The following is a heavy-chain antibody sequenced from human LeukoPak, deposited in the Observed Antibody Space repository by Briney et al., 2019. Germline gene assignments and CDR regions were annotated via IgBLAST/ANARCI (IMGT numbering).Heavy chain of an antibody. CDR2: IYYSGST. CDR3: ARGRWLQLGAFDS. D-gene: IGHD5-24*01. V-gene: IGHV4-59*01. J-gene: IGHJ3*02. Sequence: SETLSLTCTVSGGSISSYYWSWIRQPPGQGLEWIGYIYYSGSTNNNPSLKSRVTISVYTSTNQFSLKLSSLTAADTAVYYCARGRWLQLGAFDSWGQGTMVTVSS. CDR1: GGSISSYY.